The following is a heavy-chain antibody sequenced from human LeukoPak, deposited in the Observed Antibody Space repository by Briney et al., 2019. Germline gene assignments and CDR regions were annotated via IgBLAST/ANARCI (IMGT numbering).Heavy chain of an antibody. CDR1: GYTFTSYG. CDR3: ARVLDNYDTVYYFDY. D-gene: IGHD3-22*01. Sequence: ASVKLSCKASGYTFTSYGISWVRQAPGQGLEWMGWISAYNGNTNYAKKLQGRVTMTTDTSTSTAYMELRSLRSDDTAVYYCARVLDNYDTVYYFDYWGQGTLVTVSS. J-gene: IGHJ4*02. V-gene: IGHV1-18*01. CDR2: ISAYNGNT.